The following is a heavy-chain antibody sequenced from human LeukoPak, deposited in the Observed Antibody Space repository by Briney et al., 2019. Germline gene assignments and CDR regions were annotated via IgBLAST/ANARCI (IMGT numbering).Heavy chain of an antibody. V-gene: IGHV3-23*01. CDR1: GFTFSSYA. D-gene: IGHD2-8*01. Sequence: GGSQILCCAASGFTFSSYAMIWVRQAPGKGLEWVSTISGSGGGTYYADSVKGRFTISRDNSKNTLYLQMKSLRAEDTAVYFCAKNIVLNVYAPGYWDQGRVDPVSS. J-gene: IGHJ4*02. CDR3: AKNIVLNVYAPGY. CDR2: ISGSGGGT.